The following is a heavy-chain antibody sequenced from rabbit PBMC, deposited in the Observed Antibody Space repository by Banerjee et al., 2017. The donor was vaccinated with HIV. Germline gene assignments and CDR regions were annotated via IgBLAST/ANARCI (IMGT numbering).Heavy chain of an antibody. CDR2: IGVGSSGST. D-gene: IGHD8-1*01. V-gene: IGHV1S45*01. CDR3: ARDLTGTNYYTTNL. Sequence: QEQLVESGGGLVQPEGSLTLTCKASGFSFSSDYYMCWVRQAPGKGLEWIACIGVGSSGSTYYASWAKGRFTISKTSATTVTLQMTSLTAADTATYFCARDLTGTNYYTTNLWGPGTLVTVS. J-gene: IGHJ4*01. CDR1: GFSFSSDYY.